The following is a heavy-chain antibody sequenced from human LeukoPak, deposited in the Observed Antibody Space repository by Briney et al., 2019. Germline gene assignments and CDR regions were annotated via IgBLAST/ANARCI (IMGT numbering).Heavy chain of an antibody. D-gene: IGHD2-8*01. V-gene: IGHV4-39*01. Sequence: PSDTLSLTCSVSGGSISSTTYHWGWVRQPPGKGLEWIGSIYYSGNTYYNPSLKSRLTISVDMHKNQFSLKLSSVTAADTAVYYCTRLINGSPGDYWGQGTLVTVSS. CDR3: TRLINGSPGDY. CDR1: GGSISSTTYH. CDR2: IYYSGNT. J-gene: IGHJ4*02.